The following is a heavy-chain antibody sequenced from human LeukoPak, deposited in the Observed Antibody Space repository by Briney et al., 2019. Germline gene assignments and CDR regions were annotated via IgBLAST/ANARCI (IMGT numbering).Heavy chain of an antibody. J-gene: IGHJ4*02. CDR2: INHSGST. CDR3: ARHKPKIFGVVSYFDY. D-gene: IGHD3-3*01. V-gene: IGHV4-34*01. Sequence: SETLSLTCAVYGGSFSGYYWSWIRQPPGKGLEWIGEINHSGSTNYNPSLKSRVTISVDTSKNQFSLKLSSVTAADTAVYYCARHKPKIFGVVSYFDYWGQGTLVTVSS. CDR1: GGSFSGYY.